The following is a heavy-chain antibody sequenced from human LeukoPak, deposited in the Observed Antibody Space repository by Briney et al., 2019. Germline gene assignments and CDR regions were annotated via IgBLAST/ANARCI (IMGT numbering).Heavy chain of an antibody. Sequence: SESLSLTCTVSGDSITNSSYYWGWIRQPPGKGLEWIGSIYCSGTTSYNPSLKSRVTRSVDTSNNQFSLKLNSVPGADPAVYYCESPFITLIVVVITPNWFDAWGQGSLVTVSS. J-gene: IGHJ5*02. V-gene: IGHV4-39*01. CDR2: IYCSGTT. CDR3: ESPFITLIVVVITPNWFDA. D-gene: IGHD3-22*01. CDR1: GDSITNSSYY.